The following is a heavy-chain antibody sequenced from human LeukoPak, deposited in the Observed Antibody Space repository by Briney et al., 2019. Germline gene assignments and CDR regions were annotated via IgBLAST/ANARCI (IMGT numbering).Heavy chain of an antibody. CDR3: ARFQDGYSSSWYYYYGMDV. CDR2: MNPNSGDT. D-gene: IGHD6-13*01. J-gene: IGHJ6*02. Sequence: ASVKVSCKASGYTFGSHDINWVRQATGQGLEWMGWMNPNSGDTGFAQRFQGRVTMTWDTSISTAYMELSSLKSEDTAVYYCARFQDGYSSSWYYYYGMDVWGQGTTVTVSS. CDR1: GYTFGSHD. V-gene: IGHV1-8*01.